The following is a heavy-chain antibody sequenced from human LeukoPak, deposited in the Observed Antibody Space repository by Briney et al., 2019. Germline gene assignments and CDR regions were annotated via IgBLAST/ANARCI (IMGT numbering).Heavy chain of an antibody. V-gene: IGHV4-34*01. CDR3: ARGWDTAMVLPFDY. Sequence: SEILSLTCAVYGGSFSGYYWSWIRQPPGKGLEWIGEINHSGSTNYNPSLKSRVTISVDTSKNQFSLKLSSVTAADTAVYYCARGWDTAMVLPFDYWGQGTLVTVSS. CDR1: GGSFSGYY. D-gene: IGHD5-18*01. J-gene: IGHJ4*02. CDR2: INHSGST.